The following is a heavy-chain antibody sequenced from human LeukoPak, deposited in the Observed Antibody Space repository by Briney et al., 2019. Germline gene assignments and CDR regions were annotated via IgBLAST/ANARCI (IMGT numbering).Heavy chain of an antibody. CDR1: GCNFTSYW. J-gene: IGHJ4*02. Sequence: PGESLKISGKGSGCNFTSYWISWVRQMPGKGLEWVGRIDSSDSYTNYSPSFQGHVTISADTPISTAYLQWSSLKASDTAMYYCARLRDGSVDYWGQGTLVTVSS. V-gene: IGHV5-10-1*01. CDR3: ARLRDGSVDY. CDR2: IDSSDSYT.